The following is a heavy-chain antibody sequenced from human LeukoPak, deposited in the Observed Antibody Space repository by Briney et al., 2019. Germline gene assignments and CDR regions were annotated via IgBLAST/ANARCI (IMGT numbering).Heavy chain of an antibody. J-gene: IGHJ4*02. D-gene: IGHD6-13*01. CDR2: IYYSGST. CDR3: ARPRPGSSWWGYYFDY. Sequence: SQTLSLTCTVSGGSISGSSYYWSWIRQPPGKGLEWIGYIYYSGSTNYNPSLKSRVTISVDTSKNQFSLKLSSVTAADTAVYYCARPRPGSSWWGYYFDYWGQGTLVTVSS. V-gene: IGHV4-61*05. CDR1: GGSISGSSYY.